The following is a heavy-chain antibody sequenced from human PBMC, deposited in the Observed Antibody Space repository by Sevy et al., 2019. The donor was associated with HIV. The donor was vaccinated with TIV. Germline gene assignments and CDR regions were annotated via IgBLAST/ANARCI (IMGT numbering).Heavy chain of an antibody. Sequence: GGCLRLSCAASGFTFSSYAMTWVRQAPGKGLEWVSAISGRGGSTYFADSVEGRFTISRDNSENTLYLQVNSLRAEDTAVYYCARVVVTATYYFDYWGQGTLVTVSS. D-gene: IGHD2-21*02. J-gene: IGHJ4*02. CDR1: GFTFSSYA. V-gene: IGHV3-23*01. CDR3: ARVVVTATYYFDY. CDR2: ISGRGGST.